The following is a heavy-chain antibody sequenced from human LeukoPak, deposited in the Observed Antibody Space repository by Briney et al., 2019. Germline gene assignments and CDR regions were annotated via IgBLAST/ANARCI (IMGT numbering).Heavy chain of an antibody. D-gene: IGHD2-2*01. V-gene: IGHV3-23*01. CDR2: VSGSGGST. J-gene: IGHJ4*02. Sequence: GGSLRLSCAASGFTVSTNYMSWVRQAPGKGLEWVSAVSGSGGSTYYADSVKGRFTISRDNSKNTLYLQMNSLRAEDTAVYYCASGGYCSSTSCAALYWGQGTLVTVSS. CDR3: ASGGYCSSTSCAALY. CDR1: GFTVSTNY.